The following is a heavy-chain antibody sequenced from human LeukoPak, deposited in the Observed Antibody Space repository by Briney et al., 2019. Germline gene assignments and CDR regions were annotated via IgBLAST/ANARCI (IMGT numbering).Heavy chain of an antibody. CDR2: IYHSGST. Sequence: SETLSLTCAVSGGSISSSNWWSWVRQPPGKGLEWIGEIYHSGSTNYNPSLKSRVTISVDKSKNQFSLKLSSVTAADTAVYYCARDDGDYDSSGYSDYWGQGTLVTVSS. V-gene: IGHV4-4*02. J-gene: IGHJ4*02. D-gene: IGHD3-22*01. CDR3: ARDDGDYDSSGYSDY. CDR1: GGSISSSNW.